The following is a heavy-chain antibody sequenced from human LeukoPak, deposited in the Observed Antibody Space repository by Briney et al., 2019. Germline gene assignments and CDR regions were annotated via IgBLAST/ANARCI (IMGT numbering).Heavy chain of an antibody. D-gene: IGHD2-15*01. CDR3: ARGKGYCSGGSCYPEFDP. Sequence: SETLSLTCTVSGGSISSYYWSWIRQPPGKGLEWIGYIYYSGSTNYNPSLMSRVTISVDTSKNQFSLKLSSVTAVDTAVYYCARGKGYCSGGSCYPEFDPWGQGTLVTVSS. CDR2: IYYSGST. CDR1: GGSISSYY. J-gene: IGHJ5*02. V-gene: IGHV4-59*01.